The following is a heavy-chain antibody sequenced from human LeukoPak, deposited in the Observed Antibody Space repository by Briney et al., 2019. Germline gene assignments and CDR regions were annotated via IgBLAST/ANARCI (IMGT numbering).Heavy chain of an antibody. CDR3: ARSYYYGSGRWFDP. CDR1: GGSISSSSYY. CDR2: IYTSGST. Sequence: SETLSLTCTVSGGSISSSSYYWGWIRQPPGKGLEWIGRIYTSGSTNYNPSLKSRVTISVDTSKNQFSLKLSSVTAADTAVYYCARSYYYGSGRWFDPWGQGTLVTVSS. V-gene: IGHV4-61*05. J-gene: IGHJ5*02. D-gene: IGHD3-10*01.